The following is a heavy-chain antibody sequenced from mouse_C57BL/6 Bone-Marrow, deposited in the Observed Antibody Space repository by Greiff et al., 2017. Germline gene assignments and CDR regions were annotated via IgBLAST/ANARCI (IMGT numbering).Heavy chain of an antibody. CDR1: GFTFSSYA. V-gene: IGHV5-4*03. J-gene: IGHJ2*01. CDR3: ARFLFQGFDY. Sequence: EVKLMESGGGLVKPGGSLKLSCAASGFTFSSYAMSWVRQTPEKRLEWVATISDGGSYTYYPDNVKGRFTISRDNAKNNLYLQMSHLKSEDTAMYYCARFLFQGFDYWGQGTTLTVSS. CDR2: ISDGGSYT. D-gene: IGHD1-1*01.